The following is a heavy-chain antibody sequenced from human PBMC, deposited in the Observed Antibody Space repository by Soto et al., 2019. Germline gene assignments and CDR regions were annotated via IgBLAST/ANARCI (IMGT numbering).Heavy chain of an antibody. V-gene: IGHV5-51*01. Sequence: PGESLKISCKGSGYSFTSYWIGWVRQMPGKGLEWMGIIYPGDSDTRYSPSFQGQVTISADKSISTAYLQWSSLKASDTAMYYCARQSLPTGYYYYGMDVWGQGTTVTVSS. CDR3: ARQSLPTGYYYYGMDV. CDR2: IYPGDSDT. J-gene: IGHJ6*02. CDR1: GYSFTSYW.